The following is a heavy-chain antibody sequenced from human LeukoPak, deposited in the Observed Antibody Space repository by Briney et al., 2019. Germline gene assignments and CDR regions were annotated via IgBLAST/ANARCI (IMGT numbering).Heavy chain of an antibody. J-gene: IGHJ4*02. CDR3: ARIASHSSSWYDGGF. CDR1: GFTLSSYW. Sequence: GGSLRLSSAASGFTLSSYWTHWVRQAPGRGLVWVSRINSDGSSTAYADSVKGRFTISRDNAKNTLYLQMNSLRAEDTGVYYCARIASHSSSWYDGGFWGQGTLVTVSS. V-gene: IGHV3-74*01. CDR2: INSDGSST. D-gene: IGHD6-13*01.